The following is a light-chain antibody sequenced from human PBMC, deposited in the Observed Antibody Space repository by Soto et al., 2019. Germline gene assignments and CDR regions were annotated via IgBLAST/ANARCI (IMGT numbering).Light chain of an antibody. CDR3: QQYHSYSPYT. V-gene: IGKV1-5*03. CDR2: KAS. Sequence: DIQMTQSPSTLSASVGDRVTITCRASQSISTSLAWYQHNPGKAPRLLIYKASSLDTGVSSRFTGSGSGTEFTLTISSLQPDDFATYYCQQYHSYSPYTFGQGTKLEI. J-gene: IGKJ2*01. CDR1: QSISTS.